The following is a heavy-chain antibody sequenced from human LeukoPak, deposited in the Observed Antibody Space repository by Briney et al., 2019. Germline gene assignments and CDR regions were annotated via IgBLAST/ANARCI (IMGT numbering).Heavy chain of an antibody. CDR1: GYTFTSNG. J-gene: IGHJ4*02. CDR2: IRAYNGKK. Sequence: ASVKVSCKASGYTFTSNGISSVRQAPEQGRESKGRIRAYNGKKNYAQELQGRVTLTSDTSTSTAYMEWTSPRSDDTAAYYCAVILGDSTASLRDYCGQGTLCTVSS. V-gene: IGHV1-18*01. D-gene: IGHD2-21*02. CDR3: AVILGDSTASLRDY.